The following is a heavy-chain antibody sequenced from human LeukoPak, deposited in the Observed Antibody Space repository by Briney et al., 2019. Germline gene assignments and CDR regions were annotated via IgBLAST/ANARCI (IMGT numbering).Heavy chain of an antibody. CDR2: INHSGST. V-gene: IGHV4-34*01. Sequence: PSETLSLTCAVYGGSFSGYYWSWIRQPPGKGLEWIGEINHSGSTNYNPSLKSRVTISVDTSKNQFSLKLSSVTAADTAVYYCARRSSWTNYEYFQHWGQGTLVTVSS. CDR1: GGSFSGYY. J-gene: IGHJ1*01. D-gene: IGHD6-13*01. CDR3: ARRSSWTNYEYFQH.